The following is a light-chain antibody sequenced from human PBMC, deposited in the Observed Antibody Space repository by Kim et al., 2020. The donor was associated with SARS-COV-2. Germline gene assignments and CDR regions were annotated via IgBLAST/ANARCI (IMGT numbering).Light chain of an antibody. J-gene: IGKJ2*01. V-gene: IGKV2-28*01. CDR3: MQALQTPYT. CDR2: LAS. CDR1: QNLLHSNGYNY. Sequence: DIVMTQSPLSLPVTPGDPASISCRSSQNLLHSNGYNYFDWYLQKPGQSPQLLIYLASHRPSGVPDRFSGSGSGTFFTLKISRVEAEDVGVYYCMQALQTPYTFGQGTKLEI.